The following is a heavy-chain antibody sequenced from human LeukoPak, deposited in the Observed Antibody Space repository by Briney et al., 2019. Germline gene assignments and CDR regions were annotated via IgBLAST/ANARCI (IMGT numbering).Heavy chain of an antibody. V-gene: IGHV4-59*01. CDR1: GGSISSYY. CDR3: ARTPKQTRFLEWYYYMDV. J-gene: IGHJ6*03. D-gene: IGHD3-3*01. CDR2: IYYSGST. Sequence: SETLSLTCTVSGGSISSYYWSWIRQPPGKGLEWIGYIYYSGSTNYNPSLKSRVTISVDTSKNQFSLKLSSVTAADTAVYYCARTPKQTRFLEWYYYMDVWGKGTTVTVSS.